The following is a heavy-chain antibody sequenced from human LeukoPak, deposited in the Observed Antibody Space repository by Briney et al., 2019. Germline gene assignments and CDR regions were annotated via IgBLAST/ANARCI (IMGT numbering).Heavy chain of an antibody. CDR2: IIPIFGTA. CDR1: GGTFSSYA. D-gene: IGHD3-22*01. Sequence: SVKVSCKASGGTFSSYAISWVRQAPGQGLEWMGGIIPIFGTANYAQKFQGRVTITADESTSTAYMELSSLRSEDTAVYYCARSTYYYDGSGLHLDYWGQGTLVTVSS. J-gene: IGHJ4*02. V-gene: IGHV1-69*13. CDR3: ARSTYYYDGSGLHLDY.